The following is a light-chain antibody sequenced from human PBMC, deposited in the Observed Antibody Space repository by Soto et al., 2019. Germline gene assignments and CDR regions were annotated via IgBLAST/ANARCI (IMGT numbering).Light chain of an antibody. CDR3: QQYNNWLT. CDR2: GAS. J-gene: IGKJ4*01. V-gene: IGKV3-15*01. Sequence: EIVMTQSPATLSVSPGERATLSCRASQSVSSSLAWYQQKPDQAPRLLIYGASTRATGIPARFSGSGSGTEFTLTISSLQSEDFAVYYCQQYNNWLTFGGGTKV. CDR1: QSVSSS.